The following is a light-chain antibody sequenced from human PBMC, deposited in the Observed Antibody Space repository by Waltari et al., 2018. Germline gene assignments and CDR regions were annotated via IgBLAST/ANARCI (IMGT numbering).Light chain of an antibody. CDR2: DAS. J-gene: IGKJ5*01. Sequence: EIVLTQSPATLALSPGGRATLSCRASQSVSNYLAWYQQKSGQAPRLLMYDASIRATGIPARFSGSGSGTDFTLTISSLEPEDSAVYYCQQRSGWPPVLIFGQGTRLEIK. CDR3: QQRSGWPPVLI. CDR1: QSVSNY. V-gene: IGKV3-11*01.